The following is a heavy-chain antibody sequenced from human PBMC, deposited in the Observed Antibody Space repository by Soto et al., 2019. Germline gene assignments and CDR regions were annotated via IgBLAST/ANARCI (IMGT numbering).Heavy chain of an antibody. CDR2: ISYDGSNK. CDR1: GFTFSSYG. J-gene: IGHJ5*02. D-gene: IGHD2-2*01. V-gene: IGHV3-30*18. Sequence: LRLSCAASGFTFSSYGMHWVRQAPGKGLEWVAVISYDGSNKYYADSVKGRFTISRDNSKSTLYLQMNSLRAEDTAVYYCAKAFYDIVVVPAARFRNWFDPWGQGTLVTVSS. CDR3: AKAFYDIVVVPAARFRNWFDP.